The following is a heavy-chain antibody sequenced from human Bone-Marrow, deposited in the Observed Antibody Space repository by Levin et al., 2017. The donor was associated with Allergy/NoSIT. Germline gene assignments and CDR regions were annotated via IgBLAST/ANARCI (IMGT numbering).Heavy chain of an antibody. D-gene: IGHD6-13*01. CDR3: ARRLRIAAGLYGIDV. CDR2: ISYNGRT. V-gene: IGHV4-39*02. Sequence: RSQTLSLTCTVSGGSISSSSYYWGWIRQPPGKGLEWIGTISYNGRTDYIPSLESRVTISVDTSKNHFSLKLSSVTAADTAVYYCARRLRIAAGLYGIDVWGQGTTVTVSS. J-gene: IGHJ6*02. CDR1: GGSISSSSYY.